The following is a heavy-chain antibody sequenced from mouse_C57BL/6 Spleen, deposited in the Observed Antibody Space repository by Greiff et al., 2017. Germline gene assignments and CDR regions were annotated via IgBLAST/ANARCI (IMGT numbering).Heavy chain of an antibody. V-gene: IGHV1-69*01. CDR3: AGGGDGYLAWFAY. CDR2: IDPSDSYT. D-gene: IGHD2-3*01. CDR1: GYTFTSYW. Sequence: QVQLQQPGAELVMPGASVKLSCKASGYTFTSYWMHWVKQRPGQGLEWIGEIDPSDSYTNYNQKFKGKSTLTVDKSSSTAYMQLSSLTSEAAAVYYCAGGGDGYLAWFAYWGQGTLVTVAA. J-gene: IGHJ3*01.